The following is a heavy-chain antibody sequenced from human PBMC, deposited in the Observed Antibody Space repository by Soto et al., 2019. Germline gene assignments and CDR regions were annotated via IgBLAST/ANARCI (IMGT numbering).Heavy chain of an antibody. D-gene: IGHD5-12*01. V-gene: IGHV3-33*01. CDR2: IWYDGSNK. CDR3: ARDGALRWLQFTGRVGMDV. CDR1: GFTFSSYG. J-gene: IGHJ6*02. Sequence: QVQLVESGGGVVQPGRSLRLSCAASGFTFSSYGMHWVRQAPGKGLEWVAVIWYDGSNKYYADSVKGRFTISRDNSKNTLYLQMNSLRAEDTAVYYCARDGALRWLQFTGRVGMDVWGQGTTVTVSS.